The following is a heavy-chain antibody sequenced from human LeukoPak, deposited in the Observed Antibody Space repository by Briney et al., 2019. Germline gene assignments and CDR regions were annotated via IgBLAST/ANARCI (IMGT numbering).Heavy chain of an antibody. CDR2: FDPEDGET. V-gene: IGHV1-24*01. CDR3: ATADRIAAAGLGYFDY. Sequence: ASVKVSCKVSGYTLTELSMHWVRQAPGKGLEWMGGFDPEDGETIYAQKFQGRVTMTEDTSTDTAYVELSSLRSEDTAVYYCATADRIAAAGLGYFDYWGQGTLVTVSS. D-gene: IGHD6-13*01. J-gene: IGHJ4*02. CDR1: GYTLTELS.